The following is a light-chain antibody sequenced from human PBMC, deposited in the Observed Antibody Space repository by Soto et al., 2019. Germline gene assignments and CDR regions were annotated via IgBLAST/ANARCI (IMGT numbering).Light chain of an antibody. V-gene: IGLV2-14*03. CDR2: DVS. J-gene: IGLJ1*01. CDR3: SSYIPHNSTYV. CDR1: SSDVGGYNY. Sequence: QSVLTQPASVSGSPGQSITISCTGTSSDVGGYNYVSWYQHHPGKGPKRMIHDVSNRPSGVSNLFSVSKSRNTASLTISVLQAYVFANYSSSSYIPHNSTYVFRTGT.